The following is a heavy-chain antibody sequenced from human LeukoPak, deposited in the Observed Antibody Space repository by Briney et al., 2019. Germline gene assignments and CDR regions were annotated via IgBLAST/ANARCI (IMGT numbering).Heavy chain of an antibody. Sequence: SGGSLRLSCAASGFTFSGHSMTWVRQTPGKGLEWVSVIFGNGVKTYYADSLKGRCTISRDNSKSTLYLQMNSLRADDTAVYYCARVGDWSNYFGMDAWGQGTTVSVSS. D-gene: IGHD4-11*01. CDR3: ARVGDWSNYFGMDA. J-gene: IGHJ6*02. V-gene: IGHV3-23*01. CDR1: GFTFSGHS. CDR2: IFGNGVKT.